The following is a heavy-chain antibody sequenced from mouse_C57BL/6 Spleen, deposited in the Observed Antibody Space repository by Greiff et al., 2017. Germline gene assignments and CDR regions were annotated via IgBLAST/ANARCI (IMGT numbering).Heavy chain of an antibody. CDR1: GYTFTEYT. CDR3: ARHEGYYDYFYYCDY. Sequence: VQGVESGAELVKPGASVKLSCKASGYTFTEYTIHWVKQRSGQGLEWIGWFYPGSGSIKYNEKFKDKATLTADKSSSTVYMELSRLTSEDSAVYFCARHEGYYDYFYYCDYWGQGTTLTVSS. CDR2: FYPGSGSI. D-gene: IGHD2-4*01. V-gene: IGHV1-62-2*01. J-gene: IGHJ2*01.